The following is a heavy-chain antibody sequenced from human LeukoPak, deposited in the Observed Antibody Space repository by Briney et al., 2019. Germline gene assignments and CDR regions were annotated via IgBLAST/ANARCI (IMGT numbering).Heavy chain of an antibody. V-gene: IGHV1-18*01. Sequence: ASVKVSCKASGYTFTSYAMNWVRQAPGQGLEWMGWISAYNGNTDYAQKLQGRVTMTTDTSTSTAYMELRSLRSDDTAVYYCARKWARGTTVTHLDYWGQGTLVTVSS. CDR1: GYTFTSYA. CDR3: ARKWARGTTVTHLDY. D-gene: IGHD4-17*01. J-gene: IGHJ4*02. CDR2: ISAYNGNT.